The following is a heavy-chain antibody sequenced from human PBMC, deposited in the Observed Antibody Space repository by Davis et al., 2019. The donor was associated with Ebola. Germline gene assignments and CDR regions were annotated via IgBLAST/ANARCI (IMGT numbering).Heavy chain of an antibody. J-gene: IGHJ2*01. D-gene: IGHD6-6*01. CDR1: GFTFSNAW. V-gene: IGHV3-66*01. CDR2: IYSGGST. CDR3: ARVLAARPWYFDL. Sequence: GESLKISCAASGFTFSNAWMSWVRQAPGKGLEWVSVIYSGGSTYYADSVKGRFTISRDNAKNTLYLQMNSLRAEDTAVYYCARVLAARPWYFDLWGRGTLVTVSS.